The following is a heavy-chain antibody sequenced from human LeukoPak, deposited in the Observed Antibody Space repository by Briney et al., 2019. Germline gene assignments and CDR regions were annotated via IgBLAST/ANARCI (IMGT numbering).Heavy chain of an antibody. CDR1: GFTFSSYG. CDR2: ISGSGGST. V-gene: IGHV3-23*01. Sequence: GGSLRLSCAASGFTFSSYGMSWVRQAPGKGLEWVSAISGSGGSTYYADSVKGRFTISRDNSKNTLYLQMNSLRAEDTAVYYCAKDPYSASYCGGDCLPYYFDYWGQGTLVTVSS. D-gene: IGHD2-21*02. CDR3: AKDPYSASYCGGDCLPYYFDY. J-gene: IGHJ4*02.